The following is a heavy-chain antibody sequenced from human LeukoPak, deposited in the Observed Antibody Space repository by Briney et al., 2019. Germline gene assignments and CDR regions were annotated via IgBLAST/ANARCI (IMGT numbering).Heavy chain of an antibody. V-gene: IGHV1-69*05. CDR1: GGTFITYG. CDR2: IVPMFGIA. Sequence: GASVKVSCKASGGTFITYGINWVRQAPGQGLEWMGGIVPMFGIANYAQKFEGRVSITTDESSTTAYMELSSLRSEDTAFYYRATTSVRDGFNYFDYWGQGTLVPVSS. D-gene: IGHD5-24*01. J-gene: IGHJ4*02. CDR3: ATTSVRDGFNYFDY.